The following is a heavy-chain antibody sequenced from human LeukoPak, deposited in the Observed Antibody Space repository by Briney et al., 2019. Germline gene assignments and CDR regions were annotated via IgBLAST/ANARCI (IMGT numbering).Heavy chain of an antibody. CDR3: ASGLWFGELLSFS. Sequence: SETLSLTXAVSGYSISSGYYWGWIRQPPGKGLEWIGSIYHSGSTYYNPSLKSRVTISVDTSKNQFSLKLSSVTAADTAVYYCASGLWFGELLSFSWGQGTLVTVSS. V-gene: IGHV4-38-2*01. CDR2: IYHSGST. D-gene: IGHD3-10*01. J-gene: IGHJ5*02. CDR1: GYSISSGYY.